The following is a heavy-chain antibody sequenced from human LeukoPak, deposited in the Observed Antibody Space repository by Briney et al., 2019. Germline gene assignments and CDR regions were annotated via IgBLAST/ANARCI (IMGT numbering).Heavy chain of an antibody. CDR3: TREGVRGYFQH. V-gene: IGHV3-30-3*01. Sequence: GGSLRLSCAASGFTFSSFPMHWVRQAPGKGLEWVAVISNDGTEKHYADSVEGRFTISRDNSKNTLYLEMITLKTEDTAVYYCTREGVRGYFQHWGQGTLVTVSS. CDR2: ISNDGTEK. CDR1: GFTFSSFP. D-gene: IGHD3-10*01. J-gene: IGHJ1*01.